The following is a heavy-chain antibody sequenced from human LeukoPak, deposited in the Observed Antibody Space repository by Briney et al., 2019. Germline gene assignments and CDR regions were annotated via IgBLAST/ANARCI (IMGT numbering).Heavy chain of an antibody. J-gene: IGHJ4*02. CDR1: GFTVSSNY. Sequence: PGGSLRLSSAASGFTVSSNYMSWVRQAPGMGLEWLSLISGPGDVSYYADSVKGRFTISRDNSKNTVYPQMSSLRVDDTATYYCANSYGYDWGQGTLVTVSS. CDR3: ANSYGYD. V-gene: IGHV3-23*01. CDR2: ISGPGDVS. D-gene: IGHD3-16*01.